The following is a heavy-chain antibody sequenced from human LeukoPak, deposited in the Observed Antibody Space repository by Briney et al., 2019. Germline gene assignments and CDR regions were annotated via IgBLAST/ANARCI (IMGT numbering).Heavy chain of an antibody. CDR2: ISSGSSYI. CDR3: ARYVSDGYNAPFDS. Sequence: GGSLRLSCAASGSTFSRHSMNWVRQAPGKGLEWVSYISSGSSYIYYADSVKGRFTISRDNAENSLYLQMNSLRGEDTAVYFCARYVSDGYNAPFDSWGQGTLVTASS. V-gene: IGHV3-21*01. CDR1: GSTFSRHS. D-gene: IGHD5-24*01. J-gene: IGHJ4*02.